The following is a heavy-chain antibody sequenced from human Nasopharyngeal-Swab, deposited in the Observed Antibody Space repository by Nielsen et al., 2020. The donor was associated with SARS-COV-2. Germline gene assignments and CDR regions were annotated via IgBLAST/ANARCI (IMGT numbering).Heavy chain of an antibody. CDR3: AKDGSGSYYFDY. J-gene: IGHJ4*02. CDR1: GFTFDDYA. D-gene: IGHD1-26*01. V-gene: IGHV3-43D*03. Sequence: GESLKISCAASGFTFDDYAMHWVRQAPGKGLEWVSLISWDGGSTYYADSVKGRFTISRDNSKNSLYLQMNSLRAEDTALYYCAKDGSGSYYFDYWGQGTLVTVSS. CDR2: ISWDGGST.